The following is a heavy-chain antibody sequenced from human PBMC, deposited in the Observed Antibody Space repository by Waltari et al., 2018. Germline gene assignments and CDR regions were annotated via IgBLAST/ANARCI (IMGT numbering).Heavy chain of an antibody. J-gene: IGHJ4*02. CDR1: GGSFSGNY. V-gene: IGHV4-59*12. Sequence: QVQLQESGPGLVKPSETLSLTCVVSGGSFSGNYWAWIRQPPGKGLEWIGYISGGSGTNAYNPSCMRRVTISRDTSKTQFSLNLSSVTAADTAIYYCARGDTNSDYWGRGLLVTVSS. CDR3: ARGDTNSDY. CDR2: ISGGSGTN. D-gene: IGHD2-2*01.